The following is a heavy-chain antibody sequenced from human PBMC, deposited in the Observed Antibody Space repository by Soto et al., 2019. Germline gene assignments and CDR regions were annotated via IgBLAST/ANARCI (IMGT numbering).Heavy chain of an antibody. J-gene: IGHJ5*02. V-gene: IGHV1-2*04. CDR1: GYTFTGYY. CDR3: ARGGGTIFAPLP. Sequence: QVQLVQSGAEVKKPGASVKVSCQAFGYTFTGYYIHWVRQAPGQGLEWMAYIDPNSGATKDAQKFQGLVTLTRHTSIRTAYMELTSLRSDDTAVYYCARGGGTIFAPLPWGQGTLVTVSS. CDR2: IDPNSGAT. D-gene: IGHD1-1*01.